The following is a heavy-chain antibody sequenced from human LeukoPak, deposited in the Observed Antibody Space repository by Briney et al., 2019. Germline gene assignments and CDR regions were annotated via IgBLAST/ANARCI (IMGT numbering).Heavy chain of an antibody. D-gene: IGHD4-23*01. Sequence: SETLSLTCAVYGESFSGYYWSWIRQPPGKGLEWIGEINHSGSTNYNPSLKSRVTISVDTSKNQFSLKLSSVTAADTAVYYCARGPLVTTVVTELIYYYYGMDVWGQGTTVTVSS. J-gene: IGHJ6*02. CDR1: GESFSGYY. V-gene: IGHV4-34*01. CDR3: ARGPLVTTVVTELIYYYYGMDV. CDR2: INHSGST.